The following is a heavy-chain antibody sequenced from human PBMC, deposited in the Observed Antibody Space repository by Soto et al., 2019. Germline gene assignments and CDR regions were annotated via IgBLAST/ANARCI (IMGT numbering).Heavy chain of an antibody. J-gene: IGHJ4*02. CDR2: IFSNDEN. CDR1: GFSLSNARMG. V-gene: IGHV2-26*01. Sequence: QVTLKESGPVLVKPTETLKMTCTVSGFSLSNARMGVSWIRQTPGKALEWLAHIFSNDENSYSTSLKSRLTISKDTSKSQVVLTMTNMDPVDTATYYCARPQEMYSSSWYYCDYWGQGTLVTVSS. D-gene: IGHD6-13*01. CDR3: ARPQEMYSSSWYYCDY.